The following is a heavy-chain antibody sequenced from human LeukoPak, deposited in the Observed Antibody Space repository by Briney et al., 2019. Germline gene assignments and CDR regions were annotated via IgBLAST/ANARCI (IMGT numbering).Heavy chain of an antibody. D-gene: IGHD4-11*01. Sequence: SETLSLNCAVYGGSFSGYYWSWIRQPPGKGLEWIGEINHSGSTKYNPSLKSRVTISVDTSKNQFSLKLSSVTAADTAVYYCAKVYSTPYYYYYYYMDVWGKGTTVTVSS. CDR1: GGSFSGYY. V-gene: IGHV4-34*01. CDR2: INHSGST. J-gene: IGHJ6*03. CDR3: AKVYSTPYYYYYYYMDV.